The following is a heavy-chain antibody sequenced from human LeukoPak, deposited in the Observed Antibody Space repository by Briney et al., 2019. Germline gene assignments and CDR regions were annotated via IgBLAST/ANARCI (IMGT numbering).Heavy chain of an antibody. V-gene: IGHV1-2*02. D-gene: IGHD6-19*01. J-gene: IGHJ4*02. CDR1: GYTFTDYY. CDR3: ARAGNKVTSGRCFDN. CDR2: INPRTGDT. Sequence: ASVKVSCKASGYTFTDYYIHWVRQAPGQGLELMGWINPRTGDTKYTQMFEARVTLTRDTPISTTYMELAGLRSDDKAVYYCARAGNKVTSGRCFDNWGQGTLVTVSS.